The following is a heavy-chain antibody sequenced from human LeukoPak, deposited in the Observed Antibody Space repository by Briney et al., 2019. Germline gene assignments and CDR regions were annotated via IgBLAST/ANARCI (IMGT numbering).Heavy chain of an antibody. D-gene: IGHD3-9*01. J-gene: IGHJ5*02. CDR2: ISGSGGST. Sequence: PGGSLRLSCAASGFTFSSYAMSWVRQAPGKGLEWVSAISGSGGSTYYADSVKGRFTISRDNSKNTLYLQMNSLRAEDTAVYYCAKDPFTGSNTRDWFDPWGQGTLVTVSS. V-gene: IGHV3-23*01. CDR1: GFTFSSYA. CDR3: AKDPFTGSNTRDWFDP.